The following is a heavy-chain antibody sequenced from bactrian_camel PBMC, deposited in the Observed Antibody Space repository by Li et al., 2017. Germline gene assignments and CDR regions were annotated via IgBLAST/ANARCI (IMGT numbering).Heavy chain of an antibody. J-gene: IGHJ4*01. D-gene: IGHD4*01. Sequence: HVQLVESGGGSVQAGESLTLSCAASGVTVQHSCMAWFRQTDGKEREGVASIGSVDSTNYAASAKGRFTISTDSARKTLTLRMTALKPEDSAIYFCATRREWTSCRDYGQIRHTRYQSFGQGTQVTVS. CDR1: GVTVQHSC. V-gene: IGHV3S55*01. CDR2: IGSVDST.